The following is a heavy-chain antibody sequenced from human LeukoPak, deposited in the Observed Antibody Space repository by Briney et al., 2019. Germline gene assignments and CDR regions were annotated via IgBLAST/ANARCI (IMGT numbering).Heavy chain of an antibody. Sequence: ASVKVSCKTSESTFSPYYMHWVRQAPGQGLEWMGMINPSGGSTSYAQKFQGRVTMTRDMSTSTVYMELSSLRSEDTAVYYCAREAYDSGSFRTDYYYMGVRGKGTTVTISS. CDR1: ESTFSPYY. V-gene: IGHV1-46*01. D-gene: IGHD3-10*01. J-gene: IGHJ6*03. CDR2: INPSGGST. CDR3: AREAYDSGSFRTDYYYMGV.